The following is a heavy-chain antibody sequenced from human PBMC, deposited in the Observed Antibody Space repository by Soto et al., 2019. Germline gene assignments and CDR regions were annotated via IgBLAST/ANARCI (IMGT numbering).Heavy chain of an antibody. D-gene: IGHD3-22*01. J-gene: IGHJ4*02. CDR1: GFTFSSYD. CDR3: AKIGIPDYYDSSGYAY. CDR2: ILYDGSNK. V-gene: IGHV3-30*18. Sequence: QVQLVESGGGAVQPGRSLRLSCAASGFTFSSYDMDWVRQAPGKGLEWVAVILYDGSNKYYADSVKGRFTISRDNSKNXLYLQMNNLRAEDTAVYYCAKIGIPDYYDSSGYAYWGQGTLVTVSS.